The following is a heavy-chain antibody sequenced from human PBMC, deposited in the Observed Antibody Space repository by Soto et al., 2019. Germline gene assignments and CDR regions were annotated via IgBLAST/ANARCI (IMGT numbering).Heavy chain of an antibody. CDR2: IYYSGST. J-gene: IGHJ4*02. CDR1: GGSISSYY. Sequence: QVQLQESGPGLVKPSETLSLTCTVSGGSISSYYWSWIRQPPGKGLEWIGYIYYSGSTNYNPSLKSRVTISVDRSRNQFSLKLSSVTAADTAVYYCARLPPGPRVDYFDYWGQGTLVTVSS. V-gene: IGHV4-59*08. CDR3: ARLPPGPRVDYFDY. D-gene: IGHD2-15*01.